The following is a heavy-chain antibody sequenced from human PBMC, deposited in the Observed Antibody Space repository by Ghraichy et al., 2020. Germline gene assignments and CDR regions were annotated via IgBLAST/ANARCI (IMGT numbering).Heavy chain of an antibody. CDR2: IIPILDTT. CDR3: AKSHYYGSGTYPYAFDI. D-gene: IGHD3-10*01. Sequence: SVKVSCKASGGTFSSFIISWVRQAPGQGLEWMGRIIPILDTTNYAQKFQGRVTITADKSTRTAYMELSSLRSEDTAVYYCAKSHYYGSGTYPYAFDIWGQGTMVTVSS. V-gene: IGHV1-69*08. CDR1: GGTFSSFI. J-gene: IGHJ3*02.